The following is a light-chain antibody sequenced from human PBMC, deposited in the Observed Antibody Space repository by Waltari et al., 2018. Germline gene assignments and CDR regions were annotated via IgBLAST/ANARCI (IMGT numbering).Light chain of an antibody. Sequence: QSVLTQPPSVSGAPGQRVIISCTGSSSHIGTGHDVHWYQQLPGTAPKLLISANTNRPSGVPDRFSASKSGTSASLAITGLQAEDEADYYCQSYDSSLSGRVFGGGTKLTVL. CDR1: SSHIGTGHD. J-gene: IGLJ3*02. V-gene: IGLV1-40*01. CDR3: QSYDSSLSGRV. CDR2: ANT.